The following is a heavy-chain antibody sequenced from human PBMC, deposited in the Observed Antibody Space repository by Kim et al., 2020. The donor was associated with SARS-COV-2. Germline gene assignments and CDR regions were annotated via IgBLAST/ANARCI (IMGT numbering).Heavy chain of an antibody. Sequence: SETLSLTCAVYGGSFSGYYWSWIRQPPGKGLEWIGEINHSGSTNYNPSLKSRVTISVDTSKNQFSLKLSSVTAADTAVYYCARGARIAARPGYYYYGMDVWGQGTTVTVSS. CDR3: ARGARIAARPGYYYYGMDV. D-gene: IGHD6-6*01. V-gene: IGHV4-34*01. J-gene: IGHJ6*02. CDR1: GGSFSGYY. CDR2: INHSGST.